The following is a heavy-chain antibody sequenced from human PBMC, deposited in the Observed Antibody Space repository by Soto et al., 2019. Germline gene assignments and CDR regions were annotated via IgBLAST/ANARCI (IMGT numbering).Heavy chain of an antibody. CDR1: GGPFNVYA. Sequence: QVQLVQSGAEVKTPGSSVKVSCKASGGPFNVYAISWMRQAPGQGLEWWGGLNPVFRTINYAQKFQGRVTISADESTSTAYMEMSSLTSEDTAVFYCASVDRSAVTALSWFDPWGQGTLVTVSS. J-gene: IGHJ5*02. V-gene: IGHV1-69*01. CDR2: LNPVFRTI. D-gene: IGHD2-21*02. CDR3: ASVDRSAVTALSWFDP.